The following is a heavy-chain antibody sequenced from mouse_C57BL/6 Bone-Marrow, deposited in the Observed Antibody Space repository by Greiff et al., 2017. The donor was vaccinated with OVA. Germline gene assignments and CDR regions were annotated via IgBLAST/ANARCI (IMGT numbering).Heavy chain of an antibody. D-gene: IGHD2-1*01. Sequence: EVKLVESGGGLVKPGGSLKLSCAASGFTFSDYGMHWVRQAPEKGLEWVAYISSGSSTIYYADTVKGRFTISRDNAKNTLFLQMTSLRSEDTAMYYCARNVYYGHWYFDVWGTGTTVTVSS. CDR2: ISSGSSTI. J-gene: IGHJ1*03. CDR3: ARNVYYGHWYFDV. CDR1: GFTFSDYG. V-gene: IGHV5-17*01.